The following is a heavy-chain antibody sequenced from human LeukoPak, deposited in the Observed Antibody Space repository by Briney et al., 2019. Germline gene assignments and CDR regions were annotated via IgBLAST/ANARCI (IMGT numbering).Heavy chain of an antibody. CDR3: ARGSRDGYNTRPDY. Sequence: GGSLRLSCAASGFTFSSYWMHWVRQAPGKGLVWVSRINSDGSSTSYADSVKGRFTISRDNAKNTLYLQMNSLRVDDTAAYYCARGSRDGYNTRPDYWGQGTLVTVSS. V-gene: IGHV3-74*01. CDR2: INSDGSST. CDR1: GFTFSSYW. J-gene: IGHJ4*02. D-gene: IGHD5-24*01.